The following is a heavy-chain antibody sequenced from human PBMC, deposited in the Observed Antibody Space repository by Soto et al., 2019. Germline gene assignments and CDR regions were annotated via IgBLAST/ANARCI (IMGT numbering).Heavy chain of an antibody. D-gene: IGHD6-13*01. Sequence: QVQLVESGGGVVQPGRSLRLSCAASGFTFSSYGMHWVRQAPGKVLERVAVIWYAGSNKYYADSVKGRFTISRDNSKNSLYLQRNSLRAEDTAVYYCAMRGGYSSSWTHSPYFDYWGQGTLVTVSS. J-gene: IGHJ4*02. V-gene: IGHV3-33*01. CDR1: GFTFSSYG. CDR3: AMRGGYSSSWTHSPYFDY. CDR2: IWYAGSNK.